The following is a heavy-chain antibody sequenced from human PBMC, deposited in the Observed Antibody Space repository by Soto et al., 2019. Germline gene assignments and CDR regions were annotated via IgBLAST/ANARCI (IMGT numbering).Heavy chain of an antibody. V-gene: IGHV1-24*01. CDR2: FDPEDGET. D-gene: IGHD2-8*01. J-gene: IGHJ4*02. CDR1: GYTLTELS. CDR3: ETDRALYCTNGVCYSDY. Sequence: ASVKVSCKVSGYTLTELSMHWVRQAPGKGLEWMGGFDPEDGETIYAQKFQGRVTMTEDTSTDTAYMELSSLRSEDTAVYYCETDRALYCTNGVCYSDYWGQGTLVTVSS.